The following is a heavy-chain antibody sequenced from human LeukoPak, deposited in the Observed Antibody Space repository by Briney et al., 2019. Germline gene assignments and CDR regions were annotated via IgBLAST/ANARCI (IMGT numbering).Heavy chain of an antibody. CDR1: GYTFTSYG. CDR3: AREGGHYDILTGGDY. Sequence: VASVKVSCKASGYTFTSYGISWVRQAPGQGLEWMGWISAYNGNTNYAQKLQGRVTMTTDTSTSTAYMELRSLRSDDTAVYYCAREGGHYDILTGGDYWGQGTLVTVSS. V-gene: IGHV1-18*01. J-gene: IGHJ4*02. D-gene: IGHD3-9*01. CDR2: ISAYNGNT.